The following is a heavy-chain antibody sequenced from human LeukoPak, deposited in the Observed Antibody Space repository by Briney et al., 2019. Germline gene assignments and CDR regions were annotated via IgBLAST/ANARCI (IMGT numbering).Heavy chain of an antibody. CDR3: ARVIAAAGYY. Sequence: GGSLRLSCAASGFTFSSYAMNWVRQAPGKGLEWVSYISSSGSTIYYADSVKGRFTISGDNAKNSLYLQMNSLRAEDTAIYYCARVIAAAGYYWGQGTLVTVSS. CDR2: ISSSGSTI. CDR1: GFTFSSYA. V-gene: IGHV3-48*03. D-gene: IGHD6-13*01. J-gene: IGHJ4*02.